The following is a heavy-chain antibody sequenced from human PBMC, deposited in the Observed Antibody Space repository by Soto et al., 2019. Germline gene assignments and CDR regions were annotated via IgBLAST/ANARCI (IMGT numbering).Heavy chain of an antibody. CDR1: GFTVSSNY. D-gene: IGHD3-16*01. V-gene: IGHV3-73*01. CDR2: IRSKVNNLET. CDR3: TRLITPLDY. J-gene: IGHJ4*02. Sequence: GGSLRLSCAASGFTVSSNYMSWVRQAPGKGLEWLGRIRSKVNNLETVYAASVKGRFTISRDDSKNTAYLQMNSLKTEDTAVYYCTRLITPLDYWGRGTLVTVSS.